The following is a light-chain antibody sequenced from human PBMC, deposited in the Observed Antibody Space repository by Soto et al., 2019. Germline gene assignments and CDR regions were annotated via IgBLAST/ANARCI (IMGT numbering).Light chain of an antibody. CDR3: SSYTSSSTYV. Sequence: QSVLTQPASVSGYPGQSLAISCTGTSSVVGGYNYVSWYQQHPGKAPKLMIYDVSNRPSGVSNRFSGSKSGNAVSLTISGLQAEDEADYYCSSYTSSSTYVFGTGTKVTVL. CDR1: SSVVGGYNY. J-gene: IGLJ1*01. V-gene: IGLV2-14*01. CDR2: DVS.